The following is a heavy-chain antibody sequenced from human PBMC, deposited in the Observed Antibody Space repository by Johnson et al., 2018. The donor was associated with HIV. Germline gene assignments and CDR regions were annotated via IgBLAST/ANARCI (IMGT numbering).Heavy chain of an antibody. CDR1: GFTFDDYA. CDR3: ARDRSRHITMLLPDYGAFDI. J-gene: IGHJ3*02. Sequence: VQLVESGGGVVRPGGSLRLSCVGSGFTFDDYALSWVRQLPGKGLEWVSVIYSGGGTYYADSVKGRFTISRANSKNTVYLHMNSLRPEDTAVYYCARDRSRHITMLLPDYGAFDIWGQGTMVTVSS. CDR2: IYSGGGT. D-gene: IGHD3-10*01. V-gene: IGHV3-66*02.